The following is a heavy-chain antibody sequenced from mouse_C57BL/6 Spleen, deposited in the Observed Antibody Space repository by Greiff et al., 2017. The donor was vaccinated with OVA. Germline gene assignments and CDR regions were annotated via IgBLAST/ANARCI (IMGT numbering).Heavy chain of an antibody. Sequence: QVKLQQSGAELARPGASVKLSCKASGYTFTSYGISWVKQRTGQGLEWIGEIYPRSGNTYYNEKFKGKATLTADKSSSPAYMELRSLTSEDSAVYFCARKAEYYGRSYGGFDYWGQGTTLTVSS. CDR3: ARKAEYYGRSYGGFDY. D-gene: IGHD1-1*01. V-gene: IGHV1-81*01. J-gene: IGHJ2*01. CDR2: IYPRSGNT. CDR1: GYTFTSYG.